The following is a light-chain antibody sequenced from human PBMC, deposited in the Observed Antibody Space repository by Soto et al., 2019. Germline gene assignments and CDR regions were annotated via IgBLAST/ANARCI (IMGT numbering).Light chain of an antibody. V-gene: IGKV3-20*01. J-gene: IGKJ1*01. CDR2: GAS. CDR1: QSVSNRY. CDR3: QQYVSSPWA. Sequence: EIVLTQSPGTLSLSPGERGTLSCRASQSVSNRYLAWYQQKPGQAPRLLIYGASSRATGIPDRFSGSGSGPDFTLTISRLEPEDFAVYYCQQYVSSPWAFGQGTKVDIK.